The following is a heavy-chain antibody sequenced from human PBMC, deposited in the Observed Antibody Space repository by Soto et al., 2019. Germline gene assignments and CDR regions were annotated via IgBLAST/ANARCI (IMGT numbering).Heavy chain of an antibody. D-gene: IGHD2-21*02. J-gene: IGHJ4*02. Sequence: ASVKVSCKASGYTFTSYGITWVRQAPGQGLEWMGWISAYNGNTNYAQKFQGRVTITRDTSASTAYMELSSLRSEDTAVYYCARSIVVVTALDYWGQGTLVTVSS. CDR2: ISAYNGNT. CDR1: GYTFTSYG. CDR3: ARSIVVVTALDY. V-gene: IGHV1-18*01.